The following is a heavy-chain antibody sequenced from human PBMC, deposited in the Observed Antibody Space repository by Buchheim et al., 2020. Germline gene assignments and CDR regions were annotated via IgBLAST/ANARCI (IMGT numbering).Heavy chain of an antibody. J-gene: IGHJ4*02. CDR3: AKIGLWSWDFDY. CDR1: GFTFSSYA. Sequence: EVQLLESGGGLVQPGGSLSLSCAASGFTFSSYAMCWVRQAPGKGLEWVSAISGNGSSTYYADSVQGRFTISRDNSKNTLYPQRNSLRAEDTAVYYCAKIGLWSWDFDYWGQGTL. D-gene: IGHD4/OR15-4a*01. CDR2: ISGNGSST. V-gene: IGHV3-23*01.